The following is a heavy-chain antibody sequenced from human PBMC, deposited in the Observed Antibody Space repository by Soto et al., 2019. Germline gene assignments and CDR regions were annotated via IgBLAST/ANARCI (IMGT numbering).Heavy chain of an antibody. D-gene: IGHD3-16*01. Sequence: QVQLVQSGVEVKKPGASVKVSCKAMGYIFTNYGLSWVRQAPGEGPEWLGWISAYNGHTKYAPKVQDRVTLTTDTSATTAYLELRSLIADDAAFYYCVRGDGGYFDNWGQGTLVLVSS. V-gene: IGHV1-18*01. CDR3: VRGDGGYFDN. J-gene: IGHJ4*02. CDR1: GYIFTNYG. CDR2: ISAYNGHT.